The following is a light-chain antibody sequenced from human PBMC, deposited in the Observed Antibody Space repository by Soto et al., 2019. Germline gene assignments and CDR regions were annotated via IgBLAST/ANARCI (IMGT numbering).Light chain of an antibody. J-gene: IGKJ1*01. CDR1: QSVSSRY. CDR3: QQYMWT. Sequence: EIVLTQSPGTLSLSPGERATLSCRASQSVSSRYLAWYQQKPGQAPRLLTHGASNRATGVPDRFSGSGSGTDFTLTISRLEPEDFAVYYCQQYMWTFGQGTKVEIK. CDR2: GAS. V-gene: IGKV3-20*01.